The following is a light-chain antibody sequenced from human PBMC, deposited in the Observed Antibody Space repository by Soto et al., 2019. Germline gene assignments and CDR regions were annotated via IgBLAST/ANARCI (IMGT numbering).Light chain of an antibody. CDR2: GAS. J-gene: IGKJ4*01. CDR3: QQYGSSPPLT. CDR1: QSVSNNY. Sequence: IVLMQSPGTLSLSPGERATLSCRASQSVSNNYVAWYQQKPGQAPRLLIAGASSRATGIPDRFSGRGSGTDFTLTISRLEPEDFAVYYCQQYGSSPPLTFGGGTKVEIK. V-gene: IGKV3-20*01.